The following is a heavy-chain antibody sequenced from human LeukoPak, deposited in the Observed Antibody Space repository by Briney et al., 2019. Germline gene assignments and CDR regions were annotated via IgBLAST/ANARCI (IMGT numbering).Heavy chain of an antibody. CDR1: GFTFSSYW. D-gene: IGHD3-10*01. J-gene: IGHJ4*02. CDR3: ARDGLGRGVFDY. V-gene: IGHV3-7*01. Sequence: GGSLRLSCEASGFTFSSYWMNWVRQAPGKGLEWVADIKQDGREKYYADSVKGRFTIFSDNAKNSLYLQMSSLRAEDTAVYYCARDGLGRGVFDYWGQGTLVTVSS. CDR2: IKQDGREK.